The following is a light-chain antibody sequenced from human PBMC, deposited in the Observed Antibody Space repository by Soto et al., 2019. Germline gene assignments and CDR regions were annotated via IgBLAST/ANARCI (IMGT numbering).Light chain of an antibody. J-gene: IGLJ3*02. CDR3: QTWGTGIWV. Sequence: QLVLTQSPSASASLGASVKLTCTLSSGFSSYAIAWHQQQPEKGPRFLMKLNSDGSHNKGDGIPDRFSGSSSGAERYLTISSLQSEDEADYYCQTWGTGIWVFGGGTKLTVL. CDR2: LNSDGSH. CDR1: SGFSSYA. V-gene: IGLV4-69*01.